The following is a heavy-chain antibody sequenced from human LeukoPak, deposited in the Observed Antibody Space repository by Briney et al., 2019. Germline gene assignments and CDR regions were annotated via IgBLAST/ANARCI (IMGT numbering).Heavy chain of an antibody. CDR3: ARSLNYYYYMDV. V-gene: IGHV4-39*07. CDR2: IYYSGST. J-gene: IGHJ6*03. CDR1: GGSISSNSYY. Sequence: SETLSLTCTVSGGSISSNSYYWGWIRQPPGKGLEWIRSIYYSGSTYYNPSLKSRVTISVDTSKNQFSLKLSSVTAADTAVYYCARSLNYYYYMDVWGKGTTVTVSS.